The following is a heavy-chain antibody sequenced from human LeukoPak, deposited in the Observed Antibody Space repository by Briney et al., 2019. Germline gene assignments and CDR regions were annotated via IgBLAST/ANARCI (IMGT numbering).Heavy chain of an antibody. CDR2: ISTTGRAI. CDR1: GFTLSAYS. CDR3: VGRSCTDGVCPIDY. J-gene: IGHJ4*02. Sequence: GGSLRLSCAASGFTLSAYSMNWVRQAPGKGLEWVSSISTTGRAIYYIDLVKGRFTISRDNAKNSLYLQMNSLRAEDTAVYYCVGRSCTDGVCPIDYWGQGSPLTVSP. V-gene: IGHV3-21*01. D-gene: IGHD2-8*01.